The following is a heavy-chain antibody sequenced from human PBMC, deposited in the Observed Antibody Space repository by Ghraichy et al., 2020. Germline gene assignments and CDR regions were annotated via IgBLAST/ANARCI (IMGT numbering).Heavy chain of an antibody. CDR3: ARGRLSSSRKSLEY. CDR2: ISYSGST. Sequence: SQTLSLTCTVSGGSISTLFWTWIRQPPGKGLEWIGYISYSGSTNYNPSLKSRVTVSMDTSKNQFSLRLSSVTAADTAVYYCARGRLSSSRKSLEYWGQGALVTVSS. J-gene: IGHJ4*02. V-gene: IGHV4-59*11. CDR1: GGSISTLF. D-gene: IGHD6-13*01.